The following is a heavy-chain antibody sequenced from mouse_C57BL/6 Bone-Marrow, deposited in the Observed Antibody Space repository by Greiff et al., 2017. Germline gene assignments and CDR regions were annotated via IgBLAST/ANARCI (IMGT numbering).Heavy chain of an antibody. CDR2: IYPRSGNT. J-gene: IGHJ4*01. V-gene: IGHV1-81*01. D-gene: IGHD1-1*01. CDR3: ARLPTVVARGYYAMDY. Sequence: QVQLQQSGAELARPGASVKLSCKASGYTFTSYGISWVKQRPGQGLEWIGEIYPRSGNTYYNEKFKGKATLTADKSSSTAYMELRSLTSEDSAVYFCARLPTVVARGYYAMDYWGQGTSVTVSS. CDR1: GYTFTSYG.